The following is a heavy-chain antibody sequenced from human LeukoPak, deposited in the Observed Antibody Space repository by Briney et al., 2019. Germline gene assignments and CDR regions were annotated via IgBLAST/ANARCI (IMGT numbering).Heavy chain of an antibody. Sequence: SETLSLTCTVSGGSISSTSYYWGWIRQPPGKGLEWTGSIYYSGSTYYNPSLKSRVTISVDTSKNQFSLKLSSVTAADTAVYYCARSYSGSAYYMDVWGKGTTVTVSS. J-gene: IGHJ6*03. V-gene: IGHV4-39*01. CDR3: ARSYSGSAYYMDV. CDR2: IYYSGST. CDR1: GGSISSTSYY. D-gene: IGHD1-26*01.